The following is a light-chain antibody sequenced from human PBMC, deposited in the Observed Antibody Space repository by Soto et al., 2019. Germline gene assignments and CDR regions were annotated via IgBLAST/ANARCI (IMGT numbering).Light chain of an antibody. CDR3: SSYAGSNNMGV. Sequence: QSALTQPPSASGSPGQSVTISCTGTSSDVGGHNYVSWYQQHPGKAPKLMIYEVSKRPSGVPDRFSGSKSGNTASLTVSGLQAEDEADYYCSSYAGSNNMGVFGTGTQLTVL. V-gene: IGLV2-8*01. CDR2: EVS. J-gene: IGLJ1*01. CDR1: SSDVGGHNY.